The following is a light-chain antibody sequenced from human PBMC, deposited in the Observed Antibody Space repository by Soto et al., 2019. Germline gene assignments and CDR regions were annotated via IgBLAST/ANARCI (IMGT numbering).Light chain of an antibody. CDR3: QSYDSSLSGGV. Sequence: QSVLTQPPSVSGAPGQRVTISCTGSSSNIGAGYDVHWYQQLPGTAPKLLIYGNSNRPSGVPDRFSGSKSGTSASLASTGLRAEDEADYYCQSYDSSLSGGVFGGGTKLTVL. CDR2: GNS. V-gene: IGLV1-40*01. CDR1: SSNIGAGYD. J-gene: IGLJ3*02.